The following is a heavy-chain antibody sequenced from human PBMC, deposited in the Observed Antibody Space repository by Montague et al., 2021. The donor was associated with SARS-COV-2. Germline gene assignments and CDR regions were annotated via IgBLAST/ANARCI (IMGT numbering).Heavy chain of an antibody. CDR1: GFTFSFYW. J-gene: IGHJ4*02. D-gene: IGHD6-13*01. Sequence: SLRLSCAASGFTFSFYWMSWVRQAPGKGLEWVANIKQDGNEKYYVDSVKGRFAISRDSAKNSLYLQMNSLRAEDTAVYYCARVPSSSWYFEYWGQGTLVTVSS. V-gene: IGHV3-7*01. CDR2: IKQDGNEK. CDR3: ARVPSSSWYFEY.